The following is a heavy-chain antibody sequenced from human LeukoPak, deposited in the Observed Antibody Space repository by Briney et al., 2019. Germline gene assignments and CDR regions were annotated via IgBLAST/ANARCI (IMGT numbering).Heavy chain of an antibody. CDR1: GDSVSSNSAA. J-gene: IGHJ4*02. D-gene: IGHD5-12*01. V-gene: IGHV6-1*01. CDR2: TYYRSKWYY. CDR3: ARDGAHQPGGYGDYYFDF. Sequence: SQTLSLTCAISGDSVSSNSAAWNWIRQSPSRGLEWLGRTYYRSKWYYDYAVSVKSRITINPDTSKNQFSLQLNSVTPEDTAVYYCARDGAHQPGGYGDYYFDFWGQGTLVTVSS.